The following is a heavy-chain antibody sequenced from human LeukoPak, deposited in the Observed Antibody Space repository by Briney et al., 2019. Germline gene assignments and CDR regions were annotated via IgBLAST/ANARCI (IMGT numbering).Heavy chain of an antibody. CDR1: GVSISRGSYY. V-gene: IGHV4-39*07. CDR3: ARAPATAIPPDLHFDY. CDR2: IYYSGST. J-gene: IGHJ4*02. Sequence: SETLSLTSTVSGVSISRGSYYWGWFPRPPGKGLGWFGIIYYSGSTYYNPSLKSRVTISVDTSKNQFSLKLNSVTAADTAVYYCARAPATAIPPDLHFDYWGQGTLVTVSS. D-gene: IGHD2-2*02.